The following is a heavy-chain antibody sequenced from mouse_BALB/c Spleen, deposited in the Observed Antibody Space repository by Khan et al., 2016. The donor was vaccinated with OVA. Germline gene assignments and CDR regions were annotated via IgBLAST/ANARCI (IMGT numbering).Heavy chain of an antibody. CDR3: ARGFDGYSSLYAMDY. CDR2: IWSDGST. Sequence: VKLEVSGPGLVAPSQSLSITCTVSGFSLTSYGVHWVRQPPGKGLEWLVVIWSDGSTNYNSVLKSRLSISKDNSKSQVFLKMNSLQTDDTAIYCCARGFDGYSSLYAMDYWGQGTSVTVSS. J-gene: IGHJ4*01. D-gene: IGHD2-3*01. V-gene: IGHV2-6*02. CDR1: GFSLTSYG.